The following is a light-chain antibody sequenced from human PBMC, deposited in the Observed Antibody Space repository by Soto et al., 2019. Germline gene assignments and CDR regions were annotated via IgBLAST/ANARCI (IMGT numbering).Light chain of an antibody. J-gene: IGLJ2*01. CDR2: EGS. CDR3: CSYAGSSDVV. CDR1: SSDVGSYNL. Sequence: QSALTQPASVSGSPGQSITISCTGTSSDVGSYNLVSWYQQHPGKAPKLMIYEGSKRPSGASNRFSGSKSGNTPSLTISGLQAEDEADYYCCSYAGSSDVVFGGGTKLTVL. V-gene: IGLV2-23*01.